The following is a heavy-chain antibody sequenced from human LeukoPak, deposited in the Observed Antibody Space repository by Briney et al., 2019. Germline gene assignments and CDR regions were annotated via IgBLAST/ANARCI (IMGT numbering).Heavy chain of an antibody. CDR2: IYYSGST. CDR3: ARDRTGVYSDY. Sequence: SETLSLTCTVSGASLSVSGRNWGWVRQPPGKGLEWIASIYYSGSTYYNPSLKSRVTISVDTSKNQFSLKLSSVTAADTAVYYCARDRTGVYSDYWGQGTLVTVSS. D-gene: IGHD7-27*01. J-gene: IGHJ4*02. CDR1: GASLSVSGRN. V-gene: IGHV4-39*07.